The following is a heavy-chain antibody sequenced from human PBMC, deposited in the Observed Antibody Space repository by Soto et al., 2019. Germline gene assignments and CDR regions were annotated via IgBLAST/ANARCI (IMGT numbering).Heavy chain of an antibody. J-gene: IGHJ6*02. CDR1: GGSFTGYY. D-gene: IGHD3-3*01. Sequence: PSETLSLTCAVYGGSFTGYYWTWIRQTPGKGLEWIGEINYRGSTYYNPSLESRITMAVDTSKNQLSLKLSSVTAADTAVYFCVRGQPHRITIFEVVIRSYDYGMDVWGQGTTVTVSS. CDR2: INYRGST. CDR3: VRGQPHRITIFEVVIRSYDYGMDV. V-gene: IGHV4-34*01.